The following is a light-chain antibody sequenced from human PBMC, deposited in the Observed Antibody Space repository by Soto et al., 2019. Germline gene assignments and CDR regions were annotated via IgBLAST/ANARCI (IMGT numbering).Light chain of an antibody. V-gene: IGKV3-20*01. CDR2: GAS. CDR1: QTVTGSY. Sequence: EIVLTQSPGTLSLSQGERATLSCRASQTVTGSYLAWYQQKPGQAPRLLIYGASNRATGIPDRFSGSGSGTDFTLTISRLENEDFAVYYCQQCGPTLKYTFGQGTKLEIK. CDR3: QQCGPTLKYT. J-gene: IGKJ2*01.